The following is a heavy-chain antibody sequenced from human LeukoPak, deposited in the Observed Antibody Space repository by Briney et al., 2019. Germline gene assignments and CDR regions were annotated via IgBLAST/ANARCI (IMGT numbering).Heavy chain of an antibody. D-gene: IGHD3-10*01. CDR2: VYYSGTT. V-gene: IGHV4-39*07. J-gene: IGHJ6*03. Sequence: SETLSLTCAVSGGSISSSNYYWGWVRQPPGTGLEWIGNVYYSGTTYYNPSLKSRVTISVDTSKNQFSLKLSSVTAADTAVYYCARVRANGAYYYYMDVWGKGTTVTVSS. CDR1: GGSISSSNYY. CDR3: ARVRANGAYYYYMDV.